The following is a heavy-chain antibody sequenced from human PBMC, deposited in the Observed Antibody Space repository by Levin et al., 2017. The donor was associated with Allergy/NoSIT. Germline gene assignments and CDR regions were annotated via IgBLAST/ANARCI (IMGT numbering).Heavy chain of an antibody. CDR2: MNPNSGNT. J-gene: IGHJ6*02. V-gene: IGHV1-8*01. CDR3: ARGSVLRFLEWLFHYYDYGMDG. D-gene: IGHD3-3*01. Sequence: TGGSLRLSCKASGYTFTSYDINWVRQATGQGLEWMGWMNPNSGNTGYAQKFQGRVTMTRNTSISTAYMELSSLRSEDTAVYYCARGSVLRFLEWLFHYYDYGMDGWGQGTTVTVSS. CDR1: GYTFTSYD.